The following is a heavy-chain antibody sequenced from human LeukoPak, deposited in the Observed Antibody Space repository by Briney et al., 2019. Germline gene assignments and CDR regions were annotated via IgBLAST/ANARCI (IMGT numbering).Heavy chain of an antibody. V-gene: IGHV4-30-2*01. Sequence: SETLSLTCAVSGGSIISSGSSWSWIRQPPGKGLEWIGYIYHSGSTYYNPSLKSRVTISVDRSKNQFPLRLTSVTAADTAVYYCARGVHYSPPRLIDYWGQGTLVTVSS. J-gene: IGHJ4*02. CDR3: ARGVHYSPPRLIDY. D-gene: IGHD4-11*01. CDR1: GGSIISSGSS. CDR2: IYHSGST.